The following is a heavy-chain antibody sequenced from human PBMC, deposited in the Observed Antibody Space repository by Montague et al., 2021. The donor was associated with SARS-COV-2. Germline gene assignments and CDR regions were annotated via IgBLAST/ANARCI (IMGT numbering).Heavy chain of an antibody. CDR1: GGSISSGSYY. CDR2: IYTSGST. V-gene: IGHV4-61*02. CDR3: ARVVGFDFDY. Sequence: TLSLTCTVSGGSISSGSYYWSWIRQPAGKGLEWIGRIYTSGSTNYNPSLKSRVITSVDTSKNQFSLKLSSVAAADTAVYYCARVVGFDFDYWGQGTLVTVSS. D-gene: IGHD2-21*01. J-gene: IGHJ4*02.